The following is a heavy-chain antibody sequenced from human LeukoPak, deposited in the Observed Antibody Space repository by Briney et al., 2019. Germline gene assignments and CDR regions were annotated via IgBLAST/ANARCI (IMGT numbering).Heavy chain of an antibody. CDR2: IWYDGSNK. V-gene: IGHV3-33*06. J-gene: IGHJ4*02. CDR3: AKPIVGATYYFDY. D-gene: IGHD1-26*01. CDR1: GFTFSTYG. Sequence: SCKSSGFTFSTYGVHWVRQAPRKGLEWVALIWYDGSNKYYADSVKGRFTISRGNSKNTLYLQMNSLRAEDTAVYYCAKPIVGATYYFDYWGQGTLVTVSS.